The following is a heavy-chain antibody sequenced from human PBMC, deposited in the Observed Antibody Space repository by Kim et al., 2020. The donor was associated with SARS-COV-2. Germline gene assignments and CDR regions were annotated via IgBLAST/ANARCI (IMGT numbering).Heavy chain of an antibody. CDR3: TIDGDYDEYYYYYYGMDV. V-gene: IGHV3-73*01. J-gene: IGHJ6*02. CDR2: IRSKANSYAT. Sequence: GGSLRLSCAASGFTFSGSAMHWVRQASGKGLEWVGRIRSKANSYATAYAASVKGRFTISRDDSKNTAYLQMNSLKTEDTAVYYCTIDGDYDEYYYYYYGMDVWGQGTTVTVSS. CDR1: GFTFSGSA. D-gene: IGHD4-17*01.